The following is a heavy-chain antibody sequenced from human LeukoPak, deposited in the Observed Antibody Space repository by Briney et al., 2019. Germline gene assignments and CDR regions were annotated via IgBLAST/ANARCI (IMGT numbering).Heavy chain of an antibody. CDR1: GFIFSTYE. CDR3: ARADRFAFDI. V-gene: IGHV3-48*03. Sequence: GGSLRLSCAASGFIFSTYEMNWVRQAPGEGLEWVSYISSSGSTRYYADSVKGRFTISRDNARNSLYLQMNSLRAEDTAVYYCARADRFAFDIWGQGTMVTVSS. J-gene: IGHJ3*02. CDR2: ISSSGSTR. D-gene: IGHD3-16*01.